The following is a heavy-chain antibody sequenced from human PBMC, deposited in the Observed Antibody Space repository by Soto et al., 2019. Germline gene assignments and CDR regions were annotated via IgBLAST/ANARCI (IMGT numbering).Heavy chain of an antibody. CDR1: GGSVSSGSYY. D-gene: IGHD2-8*01. Sequence: QVQLQESGPGLVKPSETLSLTCTVSGGSVSSGSYYWSWIRQPPGKGLEWIGYIYYSGSTNYNPSRKSRVTISVDTSKNQFSLKLSSVTAADTAVYYCAREYCTNGVCYTGFDPWGQGTLVTVSS. CDR3: AREYCTNGVCYTGFDP. CDR2: IYYSGST. J-gene: IGHJ5*02. V-gene: IGHV4-61*01.